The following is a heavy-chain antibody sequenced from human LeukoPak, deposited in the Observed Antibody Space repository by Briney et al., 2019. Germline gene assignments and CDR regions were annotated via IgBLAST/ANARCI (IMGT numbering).Heavy chain of an antibody. CDR3: ARAERGVCGGDCYDFDY. V-gene: IGHV4-4*02. CDR2: ISHDGST. Sequence: SETLSLTCAVSGGSISSSYWWSWVRQPPGKGLEWIGEISHDGSTNYNPSLKSRVTMSLDKSENHFSLKLTSVTAADTAVYYCARAERGVCGGDCYDFDYWGQGTLVSLSS. CDR1: GGSISSSYW. J-gene: IGHJ4*02. D-gene: IGHD2-21*02.